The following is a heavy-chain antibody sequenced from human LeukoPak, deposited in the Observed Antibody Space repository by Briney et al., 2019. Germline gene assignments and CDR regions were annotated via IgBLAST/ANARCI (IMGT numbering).Heavy chain of an antibody. CDR3: ARGRFRYKGSTISFDY. CDR2: VNPNSGNT. V-gene: IGHV1-8*01. CDR1: GYTFTSYD. Sequence: ASVKVSCKASGYTFTSYDINWVRQATGQGPEWMGWVNPNSGNTGYAQKFQGRVTMTRNTSISTAYMELSSLRSEDTAVYYCARGRFRYKGSTISFDYWGQGTLVTVSS. J-gene: IGHJ4*02. D-gene: IGHD2-2*01.